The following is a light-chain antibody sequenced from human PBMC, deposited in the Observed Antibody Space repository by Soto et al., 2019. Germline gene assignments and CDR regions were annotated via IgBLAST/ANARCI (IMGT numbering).Light chain of an antibody. CDR2: GAS. CDR3: QQYDSSPRT. J-gene: IGKJ1*01. Sequence: EIVLTQSPGTLSLSPGERATLSCRASHSVSSSYLAWYQQKPGQAPSLLIYGASNRATGIPDRFSGSGSGTDFTLTISRLETEDFAVYYCQQYDSSPRTFGQGTKVDIK. V-gene: IGKV3-20*01. CDR1: HSVSSSY.